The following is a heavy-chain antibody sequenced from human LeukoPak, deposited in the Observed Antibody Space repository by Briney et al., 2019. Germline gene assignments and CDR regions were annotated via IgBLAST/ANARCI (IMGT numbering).Heavy chain of an antibody. CDR3: ARDLYSYYDSSGYYYFDY. CDR1: GGTFSSYA. CDR2: IIPIFGTA. V-gene: IGHV1-69*13. J-gene: IGHJ4*02. D-gene: IGHD3-22*01. Sequence: ASVKVSCKASGGTFSSYAISWVRQAPGQGLEWMGGIIPIFGTANYAQKFQGRVTITADESTSTAYMELSSLRSEDTAVYYCARDLYSYYDSSGYYYFDYWGQGTLVTVSS.